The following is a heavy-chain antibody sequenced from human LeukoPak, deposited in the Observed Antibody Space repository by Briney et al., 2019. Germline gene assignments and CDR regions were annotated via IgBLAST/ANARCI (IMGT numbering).Heavy chain of an antibody. D-gene: IGHD2-15*01. V-gene: IGHV1-46*01. Sequence: ASVKVSCKASGYTFTSYYMHWVRQAPGQGLEWMRIINPSGGSTSYAQKFQGRVTMTRDTSTSTVYMELSSLRSEDTAVYYCASGWPIMYFDYWGQGTLVTVSS. J-gene: IGHJ4*02. CDR1: GYTFTSYY. CDR3: ASGWPIMYFDY. CDR2: INPSGGST.